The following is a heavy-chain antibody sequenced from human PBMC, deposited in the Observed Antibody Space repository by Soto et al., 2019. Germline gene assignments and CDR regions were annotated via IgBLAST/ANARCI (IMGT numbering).Heavy chain of an antibody. V-gene: IGHV3-30-3*01. CDR3: VREGVSLMDAFDI. J-gene: IGHJ3*02. CDR1: GFTFSSYA. D-gene: IGHD2-8*01. Sequence: GGSLRLSCAASGFTFSSYAMHWVRQAPGKGLEWVAVISYDGSNKYYADSVKGRFTISRDNSKNTLYLQMNSLRPEDTALYYCVREGVSLMDAFDIWGQGTLVTGSS. CDR2: ISYDGSNK.